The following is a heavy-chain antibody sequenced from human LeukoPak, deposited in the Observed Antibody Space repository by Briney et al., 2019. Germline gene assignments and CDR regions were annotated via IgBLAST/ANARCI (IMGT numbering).Heavy chain of an antibody. CDR2: IKQDGSEK. CDR1: GFTFSSYW. D-gene: IGHD6-19*01. V-gene: IGHV3-7*03. Sequence: GGSLRLSCAASGFTFSSYWMSWVRKAPGKGLEWVANIKQDGSEKYYVDSVKGRFTISRDNAKNSLYLQMNSLRAEDTAVYYCARVAVAGRNNWFDPWGQGTLVTVSS. J-gene: IGHJ5*02. CDR3: ARVAVAGRNNWFDP.